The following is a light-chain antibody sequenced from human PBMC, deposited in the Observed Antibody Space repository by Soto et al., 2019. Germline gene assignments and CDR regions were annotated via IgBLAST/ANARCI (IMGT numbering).Light chain of an antibody. Sequence: DIQMTQSPSTLSASVGDRVSITCRASQSISRQLAWYQQKPGKAPNLLIYQASNLETGVPSRFTGSGSGTDFTLTISSLQPEDFATYYCQQANSFPYTFGQGTKLEIK. CDR3: QQANSFPYT. CDR1: QSISRQ. J-gene: IGKJ2*01. V-gene: IGKV1-5*03. CDR2: QAS.